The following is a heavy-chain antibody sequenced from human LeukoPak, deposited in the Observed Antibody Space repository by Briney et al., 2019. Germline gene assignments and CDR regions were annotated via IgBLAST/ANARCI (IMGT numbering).Heavy chain of an antibody. J-gene: IGHJ4*02. CDR1: GFTFSSYA. CDR3: ARDIYFYGDYVIDY. V-gene: IGHV3-23*01. Sequence: PGGSPRLSCAASGFTFSSYAMSWVRQAPGKGLEWVSGITDSGGSTFYVDSVKGRFTISRDNSKNTLYLQMNSLRAEDTAVYYCARDIYFYGDYVIDYWGQGTLVTVSS. D-gene: IGHD4-17*01. CDR2: ITDSGGST.